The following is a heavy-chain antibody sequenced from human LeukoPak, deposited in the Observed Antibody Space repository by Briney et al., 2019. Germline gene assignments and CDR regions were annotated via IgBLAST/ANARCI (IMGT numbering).Heavy chain of an antibody. J-gene: IGHJ4*02. CDR2: IIASGRST. D-gene: IGHD2-8*02. CDR3: ANGTGWDPPSFDY. CDR1: AFTFSSYA. Sequence: GGSLRLSCAASAFTFSSYAMNWVRQAPGKGLEWVSAIIASGRSTQYADSVKGRFTISRDNSADTLYLQMNSLRAEDTAVYFCANGTGWDPPSFDYWGQGTLVTVSS. V-gene: IGHV3-23*01.